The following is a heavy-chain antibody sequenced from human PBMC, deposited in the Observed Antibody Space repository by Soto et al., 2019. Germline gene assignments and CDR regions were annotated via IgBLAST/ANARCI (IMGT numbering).Heavy chain of an antibody. J-gene: IGHJ4*02. D-gene: IGHD6-19*01. CDR1: GGTFSSYA. CDR3: ARSAGTFDPFDY. V-gene: IGHV1-69*13. Sequence: SVKVSCKASGGTFSSYAISWVRQAPGQGLEWMGGIIPIFGTANYAQKFQGRVTITADESTSTAYMELSSLRSEDTAVYYCARSAGTFDPFDYWGQGTLVTVSS. CDR2: IIPIFGTA.